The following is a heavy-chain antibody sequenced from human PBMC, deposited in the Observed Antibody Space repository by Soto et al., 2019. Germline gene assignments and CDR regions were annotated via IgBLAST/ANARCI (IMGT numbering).Heavy chain of an antibody. Sequence: QVQLVQSGAEVKKPGASVKVSCKASGYTFTGYYMHWVRQAPGQGLEWMGWINPNSGGTNYAQKFQGWVTMTRDTSISTAYMELSRLRSDDEAVYYCARGGGLYYDFWSGYYSGAFDIWGQGTMVTVSS. CDR3: ARGGGLYYDFWSGYYSGAFDI. V-gene: IGHV1-2*04. J-gene: IGHJ3*02. CDR1: GYTFTGYY. D-gene: IGHD3-3*01. CDR2: INPNSGGT.